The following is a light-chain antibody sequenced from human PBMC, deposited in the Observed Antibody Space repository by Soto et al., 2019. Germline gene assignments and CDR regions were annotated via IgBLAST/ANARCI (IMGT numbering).Light chain of an antibody. CDR2: DAS. CDR1: QPISSW. J-gene: IGKJ1*01. Sequence: DIQLTQSPPTLSASVGDRVTITCRASQPISSWLAWYHQKPGKAPNLLIFDASNLESGVPSRFSGSGSGTEFTLTISSLQPEDFGIYYCQQYENYWTFGQGTQVDIK. CDR3: QQYENYWT. V-gene: IGKV1-5*01.